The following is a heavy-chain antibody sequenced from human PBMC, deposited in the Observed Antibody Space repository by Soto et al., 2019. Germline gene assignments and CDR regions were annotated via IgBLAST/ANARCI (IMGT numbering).Heavy chain of an antibody. D-gene: IGHD2-15*01. CDR2: ISSSNRTI. V-gene: IGHV3-48*02. J-gene: IGHJ6*02. CDR3: AREGWPLLQTGMDV. Sequence: GGSLRLSCAASGFTFRGYSMNWVRQAPGKGLEWVSYISSSNRTINYADSVKGRFIISRDNAKNSLYLQMHSLRDEDTAVYYCAREGWPLLQTGMDVWGQGTTVTVSS. CDR1: GFTFRGYS.